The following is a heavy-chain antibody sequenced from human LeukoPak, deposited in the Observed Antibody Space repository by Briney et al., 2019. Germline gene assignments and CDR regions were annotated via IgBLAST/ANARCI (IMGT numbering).Heavy chain of an antibody. J-gene: IGHJ3*02. Sequence: SETLSLTCTVSGGSISSYYWSWIRQPPGKGLEWIGYIYYSGNTNYNPSLKSRVTISVDTSKNQFSLKPISVTAADTAVYYCARQRAVANDASNIWGQGTMVTVSS. CDR2: IYYSGNT. CDR1: GGSISSYY. V-gene: IGHV4-59*01. D-gene: IGHD6-19*01. CDR3: ARQRAVANDASNI.